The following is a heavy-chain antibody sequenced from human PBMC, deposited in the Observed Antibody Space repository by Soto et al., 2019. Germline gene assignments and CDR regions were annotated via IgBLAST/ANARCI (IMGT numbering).Heavy chain of an antibody. V-gene: IGHV5-10-1*01. CDR1: GYSFTSYW. CDR2: IDPSDSYT. D-gene: IGHD4-17*01. Sequence: SGESLKISCKGSGYSFTSYWISWVRQMPGKGLEWMGRIDPSDSYTNYSPSFQGHVTISADKSISTAYLQWSSLKASDTAMYYCARLGNYGRYYYYGMDVWGQGTTVTVSS. CDR3: ARLGNYGRYYYYGMDV. J-gene: IGHJ6*02.